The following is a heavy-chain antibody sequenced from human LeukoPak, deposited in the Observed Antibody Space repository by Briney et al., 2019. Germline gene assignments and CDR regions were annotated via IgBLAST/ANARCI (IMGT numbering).Heavy chain of an antibody. V-gene: IGHV4-61*02. D-gene: IGHD4-17*01. CDR3: ARETRDYEMLYYYYYYYMDV. J-gene: IGHJ6*03. CDR2: IYTSGST. CDR1: GGSISSGSYY. Sequence: SETLSLTCTVSGGSISSGSYYWSWIRQPAGKGLEWIRRIYTSGSTNYNPSLKSRVTISVDTSKNQFSLKLSSVTAADTAVYYCARETRDYEMLYYYYYYYMDVWGKGTTVTVSS.